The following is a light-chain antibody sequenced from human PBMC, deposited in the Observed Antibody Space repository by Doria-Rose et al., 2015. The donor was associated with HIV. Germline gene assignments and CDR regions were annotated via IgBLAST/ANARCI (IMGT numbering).Light chain of an antibody. CDR1: QSFSSTY. V-gene: IGKV3-20*01. J-gene: IGKJ1*01. Sequence: TQSPGTLSLSPGERATLSCRASQSFSSTYLAWYQQKPGQAPSRLIYDGSTRATGIPDGFSASGYGTDFTLTINRLEPEDFALYYCHQYGTSWTFGQGTKVEI. CDR2: DGS. CDR3: HQYGTSWT.